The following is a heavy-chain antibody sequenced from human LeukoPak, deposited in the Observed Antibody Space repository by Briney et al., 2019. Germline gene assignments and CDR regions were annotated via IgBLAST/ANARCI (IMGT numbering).Heavy chain of an antibody. CDR3: ARGCVYSGYVDFEY. CDR1: GGSISSYY. Sequence: PSETLTLTCTASGGSISSYYWSWIRQPPGKGLEWIGYIYYSGSTNYNPSLKNRVTISLETSKNHFSLKQSSVTAADTAVYYCARGCVYSGYVDFEYWGQGTLVTVSS. D-gene: IGHD5-12*01. J-gene: IGHJ4*02. CDR2: IYYSGST. V-gene: IGHV4-59*01.